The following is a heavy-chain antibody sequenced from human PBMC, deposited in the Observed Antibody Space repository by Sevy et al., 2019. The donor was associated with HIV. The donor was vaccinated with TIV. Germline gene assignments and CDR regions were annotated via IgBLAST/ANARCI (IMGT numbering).Heavy chain of an antibody. J-gene: IGHJ4*02. V-gene: IGHV3-33*01. CDR1: GFTFSSYG. D-gene: IGHD6-13*01. CDR3: ARDNSANSSIGDY. CDR2: IWYDGSNK. Sequence: GGSLRLSCAASGFTFSSYGMHWVRQAPGKGPEWVAVIWYDGSNKYYADSVKGRFTISRDNSKNTLYLQMNSLRAEDTAVYYCARDNSANSSIGDYWGQGTLVTVSS.